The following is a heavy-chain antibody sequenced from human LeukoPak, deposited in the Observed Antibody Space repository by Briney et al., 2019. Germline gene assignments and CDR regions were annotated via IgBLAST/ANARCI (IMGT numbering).Heavy chain of an antibody. D-gene: IGHD3-22*01. CDR2: ISYAGSNK. CDR1: GFTFSSYA. V-gene: IGHV3-30-3*01. J-gene: IGHJ6*03. Sequence: GGSLRLSCAPSGFTFSSYAMHWVRQAPGKGLEWVAVISYAGSNKFYADSVRGRVTISRDNSKNTLYLQMNNLKTEDTAVYYCARLGGNHYDSSGTLYYYYYYMDVWGKGTTVTISS. CDR3: ARLGGNHYDSSGTLYYYYYYMDV.